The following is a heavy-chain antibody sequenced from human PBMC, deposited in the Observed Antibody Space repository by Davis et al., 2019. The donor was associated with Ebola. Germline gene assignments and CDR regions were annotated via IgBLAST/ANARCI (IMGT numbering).Heavy chain of an antibody. CDR3: AKELGLGAFDI. Sequence: SLKISCAASGFTFDDYAMHWVRQAPGKGLEWVSGISWNSGSIGYADSVKGRFTISRDNAKNSLYLQMNSLRAEDTALYYCAKELGLGAFDIWGQGTMVTVSS. J-gene: IGHJ3*02. D-gene: IGHD7-27*01. CDR2: ISWNSGSI. V-gene: IGHV3-9*01. CDR1: GFTFDDYA.